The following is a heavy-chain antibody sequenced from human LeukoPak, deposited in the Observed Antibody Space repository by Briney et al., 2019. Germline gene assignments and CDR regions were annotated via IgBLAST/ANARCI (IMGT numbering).Heavy chain of an antibody. V-gene: IGHV3-9*01. CDR2: INWNSGNI. CDR3: ARGTAGYHSSYFDY. D-gene: IGHD3-16*02. CDR1: GFTFNDYA. J-gene: IGHJ4*02. Sequence: SGGSLRLSCAASGFTFNDYAMHWVRQAPGKGLEWVSGINWNSGNIGYADSVKGRFTISRDNAENTLYLQMNSLRAEDTAVYYCARGTAGYHSSYFDYWGQGTLVTVSS.